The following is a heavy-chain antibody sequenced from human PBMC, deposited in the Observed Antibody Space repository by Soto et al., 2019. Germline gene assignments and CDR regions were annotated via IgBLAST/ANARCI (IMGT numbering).Heavy chain of an antibody. CDR3: ARTDVRGYSYGPLAP. V-gene: IGHV1-69*13. CDR2: IIPIFGTA. CDR1: GGTFSSYA. J-gene: IGHJ5*02. D-gene: IGHD5-18*01. Sequence: GASVKVSCKASGGTFSSYAISWVRQAPGQGLEWMGGIIPIFGTANYAQKFQGRVTITADESTSTAYMELSSLRSEDTAVYYCARTDVRGYSYGPLAPWGQGTLVTVSS.